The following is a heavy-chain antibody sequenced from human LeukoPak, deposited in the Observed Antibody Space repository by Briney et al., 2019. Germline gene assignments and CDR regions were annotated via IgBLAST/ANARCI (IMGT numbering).Heavy chain of an antibody. V-gene: IGHV3-30*18. D-gene: IGHD4-17*01. CDR3: AKDMNTVTTTFDY. J-gene: IGHJ4*02. CDR2: ISNDATKK. Sequence: PGGSLRLSCAASGFTFSTYAMHWVRQAPGKGLEWVAVISNDATKKYYADSVKGRSTISRDNSENTLYLQMNNLRAEDTAVYYCAKDMNTVTTTFDYWGQGTLVTVSS. CDR1: GFTFSTYA.